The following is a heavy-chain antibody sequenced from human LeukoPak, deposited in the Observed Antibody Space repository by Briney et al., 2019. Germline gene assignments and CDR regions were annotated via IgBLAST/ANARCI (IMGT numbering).Heavy chain of an antibody. CDR2: MYSGGTT. CDR1: GFSVSTNF. Sequence: QAGGSLRLSCAASGFSVSTNFMNWVRQAPGRGLEWVSVMYSGGTTSYADPVKGRFTISRDNSKHTVSLQMNSLRIDDTAVYYCAREGYSSGSRTGIDYWGQGPLVTVSS. V-gene: IGHV3-53*05. CDR3: AREGYSSGSRTGIDY. J-gene: IGHJ4*02. D-gene: IGHD5-18*01.